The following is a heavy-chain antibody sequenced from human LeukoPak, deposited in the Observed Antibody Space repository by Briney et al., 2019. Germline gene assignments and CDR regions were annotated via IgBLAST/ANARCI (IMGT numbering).Heavy chain of an antibody. Sequence: ASGKVSCKASGYTFTSYDINWVRQATGQGLEWMGWMNPNSGNTGYAQKFQGRVTMTRNTSISTAYMELSSLRSEDTAVYYCARGPQQLGSYFDYWGQGTLVTVSS. CDR2: MNPNSGNT. CDR1: GYTFTSYD. D-gene: IGHD6-13*01. CDR3: ARGPQQLGSYFDY. V-gene: IGHV1-8*01. J-gene: IGHJ4*02.